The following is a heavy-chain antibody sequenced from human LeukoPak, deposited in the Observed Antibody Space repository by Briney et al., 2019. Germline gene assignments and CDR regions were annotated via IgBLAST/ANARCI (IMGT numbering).Heavy chain of an antibody. CDR3: AKSPRDSSGYFRGIDY. D-gene: IGHD3-22*01. V-gene: IGHV3-66*01. CDR1: GFTASSNY. Sequence: PGGSLRLSCAASGFTASSNYMSWVRQAPGKGLEWVSVIYSDDSTFYADSVKGRFTISRDTSKNTLDLQMNNLRAEDTAVYYCAKSPRDSSGYFRGIDYWGQGTLVTVSS. J-gene: IGHJ4*02. CDR2: IYSDDST.